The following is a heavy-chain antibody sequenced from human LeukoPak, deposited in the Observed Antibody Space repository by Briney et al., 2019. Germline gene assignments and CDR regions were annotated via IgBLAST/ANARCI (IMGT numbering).Heavy chain of an antibody. J-gene: IGHJ3*02. CDR3: AKGRSSSGSYRVAFDI. CDR2: ISWNSGSI. V-gene: IGHV3-9*03. D-gene: IGHD3-10*01. Sequence: GGSLRLSCAASGFTFSSYWMHWVRQAPGKGLEWVSGISWNSGSIGYADSVKGRFTISRDNAKNSLYLQMNSLRAEDIALYSCAKGRSSSGSYRVAFDIWGQGTMVTVSS. CDR1: GFTFSSYW.